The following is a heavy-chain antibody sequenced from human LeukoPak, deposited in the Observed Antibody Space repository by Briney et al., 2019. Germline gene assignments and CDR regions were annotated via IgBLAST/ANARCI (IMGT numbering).Heavy chain of an antibody. V-gene: IGHV4-34*01. D-gene: IGHD1-26*01. J-gene: IGHJ4*02. CDR3: AREVVGERDVAEYYFDY. CDR1: GGSFSGYY. CDR2: INHSGST. Sequence: PSETLSLTCAVYGGSFSGYYWSWIRQPPGKGLEWIGEINHSGSTNYNPSLKSRVTISVDTSKNQFSLKLSSVTAADTAVYYCAREVVGERDVAEYYFDYWGQGTLVTVSS.